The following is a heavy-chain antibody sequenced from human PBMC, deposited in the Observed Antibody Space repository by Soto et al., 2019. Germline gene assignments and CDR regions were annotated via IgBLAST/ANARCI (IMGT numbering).Heavy chain of an antibody. Sequence: PSETLSLTCAVYGGSFSGYYWSWIRQTPGKGLEWIGEINGRGSNNHNPSLKRRVTISVDTPKSHFSLKLSSVTAADTALYYCARSYNWNYENWFDPWGQGTLVTVSS. D-gene: IGHD1-7*01. V-gene: IGHV4-34*01. CDR2: INGRGSN. CDR1: GGSFSGYY. CDR3: ARSYNWNYENWFDP. J-gene: IGHJ5*02.